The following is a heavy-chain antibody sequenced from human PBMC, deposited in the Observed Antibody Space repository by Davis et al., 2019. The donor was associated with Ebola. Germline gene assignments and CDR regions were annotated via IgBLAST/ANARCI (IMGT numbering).Heavy chain of an antibody. V-gene: IGHV1-18*04. CDR1: GYTSTSYG. J-gene: IGHJ4*02. CDR3: ARDGEEQQLGD. Sequence: ASVKVSCKASGYTSTSYGISWVRQAPGQGLEWMGWIITDNGNRNYAQKFQGRVTMSTDTSTTTAYMELTSLRSDDTAVYYCARDGEEQQLGDWGQGTLVTVSS. CDR2: IITDNGNR. D-gene: IGHD6-13*01.